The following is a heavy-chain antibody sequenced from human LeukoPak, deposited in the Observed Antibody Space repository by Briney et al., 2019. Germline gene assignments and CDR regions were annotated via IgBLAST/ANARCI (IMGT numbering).Heavy chain of an antibody. D-gene: IGHD3-3*01. CDR1: GYTFTSYD. CDR2: ISAYNGNT. Sequence: ASVKVSCKASGYTFTSYDINWVRQATGQGLEWMGWISAYNGNTNYAQKLQGRVTMTTDTSTSTAYMELRSLRSDDTAVYYCARVTYYDFWSGNEDFDYWGQGTLVTVSS. J-gene: IGHJ4*02. CDR3: ARVTYYDFWSGNEDFDY. V-gene: IGHV1-18*01.